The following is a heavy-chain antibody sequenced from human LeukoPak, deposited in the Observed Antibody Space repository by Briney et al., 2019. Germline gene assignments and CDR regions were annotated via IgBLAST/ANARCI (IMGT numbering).Heavy chain of an antibody. CDR3: ASDNTGYYYGSGSFRR. D-gene: IGHD3-10*01. V-gene: IGHV1-2*02. J-gene: IGHJ4*02. CDR2: INPNSGGT. CDR1: GYTFTGYY. Sequence: ASVKVSCKASGYTFTGYYMHWVRQAPGQGLEWMGWINPNSGGTSYAQKFQGRVTMTRDTSISTAYMELSRLRSDDTAVYYCASDNTGYYYGSGSFRRWGQGTLVTVSS.